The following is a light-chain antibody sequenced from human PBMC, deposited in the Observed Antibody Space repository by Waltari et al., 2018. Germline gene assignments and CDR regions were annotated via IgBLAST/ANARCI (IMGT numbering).Light chain of an antibody. CDR3: SSYAGSSNVV. CDR1: SSDVGGYNY. V-gene: IGLV2-8*01. CDR2: EVN. J-gene: IGLJ2*01. Sequence: QSALTQPPSASGSPGQSVTISCSGTSSDVGGYNYVSWYQQHPGNAPKLMIYEVNKRPSGVPDRFSGSKSGNTASLTVSGLQAEDEADYYCSSYAGSSNVVFGGGTKLTVL.